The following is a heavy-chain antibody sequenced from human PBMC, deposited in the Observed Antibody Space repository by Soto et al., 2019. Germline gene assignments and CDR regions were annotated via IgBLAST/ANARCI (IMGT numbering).Heavy chain of an antibody. CDR1: GGTFSSYA. J-gene: IGHJ5*02. D-gene: IGHD6-13*01. Sequence: QVQLVQSGAEVKKPGSSVKVSCTASGGTFSSYAISWVRQAPGLGLEWMGGIIPIFGTANYAQKFQGRVTITADESTSTAYMELSSLRSEDTAVYYCARDWGLAAAGTTMGWFDPWGQGTLVTVSS. V-gene: IGHV1-69*01. CDR2: IIPIFGTA. CDR3: ARDWGLAAAGTTMGWFDP.